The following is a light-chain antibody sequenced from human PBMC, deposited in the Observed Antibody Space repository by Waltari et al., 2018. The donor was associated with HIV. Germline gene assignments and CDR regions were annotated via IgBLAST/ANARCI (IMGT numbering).Light chain of an antibody. V-gene: IGKV1-39*01. CDR2: AAS. CDR1: QSISTY. Sequence: TQFPSSLSASVRDRVSLTCRASQSISTYLNWYQQKPGRAPKLLIYAASSLQSGVPSRFSGSGSGTDFTLTISSLQPEDSATYYCQQSYSTPQTFGPGTKVDIK. CDR3: QQSYSTPQT. J-gene: IGKJ3*01.